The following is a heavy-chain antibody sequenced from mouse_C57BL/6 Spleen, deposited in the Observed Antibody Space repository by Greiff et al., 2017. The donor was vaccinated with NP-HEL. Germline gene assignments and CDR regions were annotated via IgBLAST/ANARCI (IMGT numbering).Heavy chain of an antibody. D-gene: IGHD1-1*01. CDR3: ARFYYYGSRGYFDY. J-gene: IGHJ2*01. V-gene: IGHV3-6*01. CDR2: ISYDGSN. CDR1: GYSITSGYY. Sequence: VQLKESGPGLVKPSHSLSLTCSVTGYSITSGYYWNWIRQFPGNKLEWMGYISYDGSNNYNPSLKNRISITRDTSKNQFFLKLNSVTTEDTATYYCARFYYYGSRGYFDYWGQGTTLTVSS.